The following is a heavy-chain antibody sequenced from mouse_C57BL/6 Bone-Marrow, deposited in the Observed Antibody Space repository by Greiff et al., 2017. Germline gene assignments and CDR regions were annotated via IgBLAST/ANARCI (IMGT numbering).Heavy chain of an antibody. CDR3: ARHLGLRRDYYAMDY. J-gene: IGHJ4*01. CDR1: GFTFSSYG. V-gene: IGHV5-6*01. Sequence: EVQGVESGGDFVKPGGSLKLSCAASGFTFSSYGMSWVRQTPDKRLEWVATSSSGSSYTYYPDSVKGRFTISRDNAKNTLYLQMSSMKSEDTAMYYCARHLGLRRDYYAMDYWGQGTSVTVSS. D-gene: IGHD2-2*01. CDR2: SSSGSSYT.